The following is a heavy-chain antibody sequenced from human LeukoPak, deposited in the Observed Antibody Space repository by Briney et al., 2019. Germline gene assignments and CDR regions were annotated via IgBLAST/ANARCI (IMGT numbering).Heavy chain of an antibody. CDR2: IYYSGST. CDR1: GGSISGSSYY. J-gene: IGHJ5*02. V-gene: IGHV4-39*02. Sequence: SETLSLTCTVSGGSISGSSYYWGWIRQPPGKGLEWIGSIYYSGSTYYNASLKSRVTISVDTSKNQFSLKLSSVTAADTAVYYCAREWTTVGATGGWFDPWGQGTLVTVSS. D-gene: IGHD1-26*01. CDR3: AREWTTVGATGGWFDP.